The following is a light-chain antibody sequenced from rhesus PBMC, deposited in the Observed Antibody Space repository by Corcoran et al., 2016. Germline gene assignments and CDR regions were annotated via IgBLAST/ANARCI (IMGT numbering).Light chain of an antibody. CDR3: QHSFGTPFT. CDR1: ENVDNE. Sequence: DIQMTQSPSSLSASVGDRVTLTCRAIENVDNELHCYQHKPGKAPKLLNDAASTLQSGAPSRIGGSGSRTDYTCPISSLLPEAVATYYSQHSFGTPFTFSPATKLVIE. V-gene: IGKV1-74*01. CDR2: AAS. J-gene: IGKJ3*01.